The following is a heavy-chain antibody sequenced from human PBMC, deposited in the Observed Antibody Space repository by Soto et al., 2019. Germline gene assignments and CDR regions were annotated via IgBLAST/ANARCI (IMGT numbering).Heavy chain of an antibody. Sequence: GASVKVSCKASGFTFTGYYIHWVLQAPVQGLEWLGWINPNSGGTSYAQKFQAWITMTRDTSINTAYMELSRLRSDDTAVYYCARANTIRPYYYNMDVWGQGTTVTVSS. CDR1: GFTFTGYY. CDR3: ARANTIRPYYYNMDV. CDR2: INPNSGGT. J-gene: IGHJ6*02. D-gene: IGHD3-3*01. V-gene: IGHV1-2*04.